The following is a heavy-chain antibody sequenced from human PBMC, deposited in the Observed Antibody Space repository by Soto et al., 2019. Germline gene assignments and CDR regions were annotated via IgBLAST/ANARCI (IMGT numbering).Heavy chain of an antibody. CDR3: TTGIYYDILTGYHNVAY. V-gene: IGHV1-2*04. J-gene: IGHJ4*02. Sequence: GASVKVSCKASGYTFTDYYVHWVRQAPGQGLEWMGWINPNSGVTNYAQKFQGWVTLTRDTSVSTVYLQMNSLKTEDTAVYYCTTGIYYDILTGYHNVAYWGQGALVTVSS. D-gene: IGHD3-9*01. CDR2: INPNSGVT. CDR1: GYTFTDYY.